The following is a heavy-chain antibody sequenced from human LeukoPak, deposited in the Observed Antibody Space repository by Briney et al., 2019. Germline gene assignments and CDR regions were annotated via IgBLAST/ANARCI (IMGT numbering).Heavy chain of an antibody. J-gene: IGHJ2*01. V-gene: IGHV4-39*07. CDR3: ARAPGIAAENDL. D-gene: IGHD6-13*01. CDR1: GGSISSSSYY. Sequence: PSETLSLTCTVSGGSISSSSYYWGWIRQPPGKGQEWIGSIYYSGSTYYNPSLKSRVTISVDTSKNQFSLKLSSVTAADTAVYYCARAPGIAAENDLWGRGTLVTVSS. CDR2: IYYSGST.